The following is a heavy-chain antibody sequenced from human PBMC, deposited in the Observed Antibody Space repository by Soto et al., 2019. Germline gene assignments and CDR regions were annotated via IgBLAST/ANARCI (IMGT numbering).Heavy chain of an antibody. J-gene: IGHJ4*02. CDR2: ISGSGGRT. V-gene: IGHV3-23*01. CDR3: ASLYFGESSYFDY. CDR1: GFTFSSYA. Sequence: ESGGGLVQPGGSLRLSCAASGFTFSSYAMSWVRQAPGKGLEWVSLISGSGGRTYNADSVKGRFTISRDNSKNTLYLQMNSLRAEDTAVYYCASLYFGESSYFDYWGQGTLVSVS. D-gene: IGHD3-16*02.